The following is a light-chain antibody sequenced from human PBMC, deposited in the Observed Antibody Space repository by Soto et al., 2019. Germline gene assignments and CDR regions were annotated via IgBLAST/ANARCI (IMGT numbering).Light chain of an antibody. Sequence: DIQMTQSPSSLSASLGDRVTITCRASQGINSYLAWYQQKAGKLPKLLIYAASTLQSGVPSRFSGSGSGTDFTLTISSLQPEDVATYYCQKYDSAPETFGQGTKVEIK. V-gene: IGKV1-27*01. J-gene: IGKJ1*01. CDR2: AAS. CDR1: QGINSY. CDR3: QKYDSAPET.